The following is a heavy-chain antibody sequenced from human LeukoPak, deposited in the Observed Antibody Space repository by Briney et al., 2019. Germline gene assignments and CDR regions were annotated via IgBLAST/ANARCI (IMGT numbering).Heavy chain of an antibody. Sequence: ASVKVSCKASGYTFTGYYMHWVRQAPGQGLEWMGWINPNSGGTNYAQKFQGRVTMTRDTSTSTVYMELSSLRSEDTAVYYCARLGDGDAFDIWGQGTMVTVSS. CDR3: ARLGDGDAFDI. V-gene: IGHV1-2*02. D-gene: IGHD3-10*01. CDR2: INPNSGGT. J-gene: IGHJ3*02. CDR1: GYTFTGYY.